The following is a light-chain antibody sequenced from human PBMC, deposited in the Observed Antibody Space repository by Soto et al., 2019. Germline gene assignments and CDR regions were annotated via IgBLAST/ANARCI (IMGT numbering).Light chain of an antibody. V-gene: IGKV3-20*01. CDR2: GAS. CDR1: PSVSGSN. J-gene: IGKJ4*01. Sequence: EILLTQSPASLSLSPGERATLSCRASPSVSGSNLAWYQQKPGQAPRLVIYGASSRATGIPDRFSGSGSGTDFTLTISSLEPEDFAVYYCQQYYSTPLTFGGGTKVDIK. CDR3: QQYYSTPLT.